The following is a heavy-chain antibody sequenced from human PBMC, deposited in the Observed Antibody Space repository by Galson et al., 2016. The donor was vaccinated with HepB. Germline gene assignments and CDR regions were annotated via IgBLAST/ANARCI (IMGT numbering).Heavy chain of an antibody. CDR2: ISGNSKYV. CDR1: GFTFNTFT. CDR3: TRTGGDNSRAWFDS. D-gene: IGHD2/OR15-2a*01. J-gene: IGHJ5*01. Sequence: SLRLSCAASGFTFNTFTLNWVRQAPGKGLEWVSSISGNSKYVYYIDSVKGRFTISRDYAKNSVYLQMNRLKVEDTAVYYCTRTGGDNSRAWFDSWGQGTLVTVSS. V-gene: IGHV3-21*04.